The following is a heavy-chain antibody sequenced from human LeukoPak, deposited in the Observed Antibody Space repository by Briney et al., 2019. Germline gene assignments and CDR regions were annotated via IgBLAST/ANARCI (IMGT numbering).Heavy chain of an antibody. CDR1: GFTFSSYA. J-gene: IGHJ4*02. CDR2: ISYDGSNK. V-gene: IGHV3-30-3*01. CDR3: AREAFDY. Sequence: PGGSLRLSCAASGFTFSSYAMHWVRQAPGKGLEWVAVISYDGSNKYYADSVRGRFTISRDNSKNTPYLQMNSLRAEDTAVYYCAREAFDYWGQGTLVTVSS.